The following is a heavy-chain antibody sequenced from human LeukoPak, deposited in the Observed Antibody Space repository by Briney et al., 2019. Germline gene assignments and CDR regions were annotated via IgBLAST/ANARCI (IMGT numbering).Heavy chain of an antibody. V-gene: IGHV1-2*02. CDR1: GYTFTGYY. CDR2: INPNSGGT. D-gene: IGHD2-15*01. CDR3: ARKAEGGYYMDV. J-gene: IGHJ6*03. Sequence: ASVKVSCKASGYTFTGYYMHWVRQAPGQGLEWMGWINPNSGGTNYAQKFQGRVTMTRDTSISTAYMELSRLRSDDTAVYYCARKAEGGYYMDVWGKGTTVTVSS.